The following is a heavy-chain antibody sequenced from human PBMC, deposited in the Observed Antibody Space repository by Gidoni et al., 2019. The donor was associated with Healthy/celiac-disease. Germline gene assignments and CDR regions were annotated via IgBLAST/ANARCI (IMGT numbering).Heavy chain of an antibody. V-gene: IGHV5-10-1*03. CDR2: IDPSDSYT. D-gene: IGHD2-15*01. CDR1: GYSFTSYW. CDR3: ARWNCSGGSCYEYYYGMDV. Sequence: EVQLVQSGAEVKKPGASLRISCKGSGYSFTSYWISWVRQMPGKGLEWMGRIDPSDSYTNYSPSFQGHVTISAYKSISTAYLQWSSLKAADTAMYYCARWNCSGGSCYEYYYGMDVWGQGTTVTVSS. J-gene: IGHJ6*02.